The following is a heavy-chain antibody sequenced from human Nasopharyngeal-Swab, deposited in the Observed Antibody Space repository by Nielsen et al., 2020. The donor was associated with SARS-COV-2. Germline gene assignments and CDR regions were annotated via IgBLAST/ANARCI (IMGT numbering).Heavy chain of an antibody. J-gene: IGHJ4*02. Sequence: GGSLRLSCAASGFTFSSYAMYWVRQAPGKGLEWVAVISYDGSNKYYADSVKGRFTISRDNSKNTLYLQMNSLRDEDTAVYYCATEAGGFDYWGQGTLVTVSS. CDR3: ATEAGGFDY. CDR1: GFTFSSYA. V-gene: IGHV3-30-3*01. CDR2: ISYDGSNK. D-gene: IGHD1-14*01.